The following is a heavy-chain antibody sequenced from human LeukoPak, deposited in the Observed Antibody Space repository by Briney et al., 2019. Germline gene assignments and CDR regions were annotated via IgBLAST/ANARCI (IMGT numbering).Heavy chain of an antibody. CDR3: ARPHDSGWSDY. J-gene: IGHJ4*02. V-gene: IGHV3-48*03. CDR2: ISSSGSTK. Sequence: GGSLRLSCAASGFTFSSYEMNWVRQAPGKGLEWVSYISSSGSTKYYADSVKGRFTISRDNAKNSLYLQMNSLRAEDTAVYYCARPHDSGWSDYWGQRTLVTVSS. D-gene: IGHD6-19*01. CDR1: GFTFSSYE.